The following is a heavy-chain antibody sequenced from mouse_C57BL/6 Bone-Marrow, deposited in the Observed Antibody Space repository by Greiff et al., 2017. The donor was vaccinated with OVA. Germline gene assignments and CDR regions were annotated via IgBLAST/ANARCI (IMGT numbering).Heavy chain of an antibody. Sequence: VQLQQSGAKLVRPGASVKLSCTASGFNIKDDYMHWVKERPEQGLEWIGWIDPENGDTEYASKFQGKATITADTSSKTVYLQLSSLTSEDTAVYYCTTYRYWGQGTTLTVSS. V-gene: IGHV14-4*01. CDR3: TTYRY. CDR2: IDPENGDT. CDR1: GFNIKDDY. J-gene: IGHJ2*01.